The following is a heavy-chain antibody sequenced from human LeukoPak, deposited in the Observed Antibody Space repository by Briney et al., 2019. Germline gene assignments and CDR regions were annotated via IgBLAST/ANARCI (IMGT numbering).Heavy chain of an antibody. D-gene: IGHD1-26*01. CDR2: IYHSGST. Sequence: PSGTLSLTCAVSGASISTTKWWSWVRQPPGKGLEWIGEIYHSGSTNYSPSLKSRVTISVDKSKNQFSLKLSSVTAADTAVYYCAIKQWDPRAFDIWGQGTMVTVSS. CDR1: GASISTTKW. CDR3: AIKQWDPRAFDI. J-gene: IGHJ3*02. V-gene: IGHV4-4*02.